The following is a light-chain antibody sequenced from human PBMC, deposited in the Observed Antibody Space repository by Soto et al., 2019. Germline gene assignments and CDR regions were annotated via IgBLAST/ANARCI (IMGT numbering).Light chain of an antibody. J-gene: IGKJ2*01. CDR3: QQYNNWPPLYT. Sequence: EIVMTQSPATLSVSPGERATLSCRASQSVRNNLAWYQQKPGQAPRLLIYDASTRATGIPARFSGSGSGTEFTLTITSLQSEDFAFYSCQQYNNWPPLYTFGQGTKLEIK. CDR1: QSVRNN. V-gene: IGKV3-15*01. CDR2: DAS.